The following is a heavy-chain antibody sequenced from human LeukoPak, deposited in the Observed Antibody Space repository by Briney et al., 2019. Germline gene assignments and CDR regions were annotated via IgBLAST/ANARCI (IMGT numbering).Heavy chain of an antibody. CDR2: IRYDGSNK. D-gene: IGHD2/OR15-2a*01. V-gene: IGHV3-30*02. CDR1: GFTFSGYG. J-gene: IGHJ4*02. CDR3: ARGFLVGEDQDY. Sequence: PGGSLRLSCAASGFTFSGYGMHWVRQAPGKGLEWVAFIRYDGSNKYYADSVKGRFTISRGNSKNTLYLQMKSLRTEDTAVYYCARGFLVGEDQDYWGQGTLVTVSS.